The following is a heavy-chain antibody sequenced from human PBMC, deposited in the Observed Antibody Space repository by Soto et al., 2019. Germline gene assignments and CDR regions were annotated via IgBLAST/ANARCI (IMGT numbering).Heavy chain of an antibody. CDR1: GCTFSSYG. CDR2: ISYDGSNK. V-gene: IGHV3-30*18. Sequence: GGSLRLSCAASGCTFSSYGMHWVRQAPGKGLEWGAVISYDGSNKYYADSVKGRFTISRDNSKNTLYLQMNSLRAEDTAVYYCAKALSGSGSYYNVGGMDVWGQGTTVTVSS. J-gene: IGHJ6*02. CDR3: AKALSGSGSYYNVGGMDV. D-gene: IGHD3-10*01.